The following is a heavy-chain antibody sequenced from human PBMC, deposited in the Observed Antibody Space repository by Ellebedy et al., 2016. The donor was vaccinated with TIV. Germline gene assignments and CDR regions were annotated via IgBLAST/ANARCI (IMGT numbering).Heavy chain of an antibody. CDR3: AKDIIRNGVYSSRPPCDFDY. CDR1: GFTFSSYA. J-gene: IGHJ4*02. D-gene: IGHD6-13*01. CDR2: ISGSYAST. Sequence: PGGSLRLSCAASGFTFSSYAMTWVRQAPGKGLEWVSGISGSYASTYYAASVKGRFTISRDNSKNTLYLQMNSLRAEDTAVYYCAKDIIRNGVYSSRPPCDFDYWGQGSLVTVSS. V-gene: IGHV3-23*01.